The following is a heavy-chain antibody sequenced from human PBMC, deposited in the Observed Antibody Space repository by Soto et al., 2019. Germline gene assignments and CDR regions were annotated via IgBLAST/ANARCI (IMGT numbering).Heavy chain of an antibody. V-gene: IGHV4-61*01. CDR3: ARGINWNYGGYYYYGMDV. CDR1: GGSVSSGSYY. CDR2: IYYSGST. J-gene: IGHJ6*02. D-gene: IGHD1-7*01. Sequence: QVQLQESGPGLVKPSETLSLTCTVSGGSVSSGSYYWSWIRQPPGKGLEWIGYIYYSGSTNYNPSLKSRVTISVDTSKNPFSLKLRSVAAADTAVYYWARGINWNYGGYYYYGMDVWGQGTTVTVSS.